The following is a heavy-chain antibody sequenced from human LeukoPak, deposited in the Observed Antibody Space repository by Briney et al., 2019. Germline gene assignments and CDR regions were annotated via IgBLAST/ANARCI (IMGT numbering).Heavy chain of an antibody. Sequence: SETLSLTCAVYVESFSGYYWSWIRHPPGKGLEWIGEINPSGSTNYNPSLKSRVTISVDTSKIQFSLKLSSVTAADTAVYYCARGRLHYDILLSRNWFDPWGQGTLVTVSS. CDR1: VESFSGYY. D-gene: IGHD3-9*01. CDR2: INPSGST. CDR3: ARGRLHYDILLSRNWFDP. J-gene: IGHJ5*02. V-gene: IGHV4-34*01.